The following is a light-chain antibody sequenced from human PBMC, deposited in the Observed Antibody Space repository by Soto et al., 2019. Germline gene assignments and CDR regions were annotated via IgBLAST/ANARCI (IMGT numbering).Light chain of an antibody. CDR2: DAS. V-gene: IGKV1-33*01. J-gene: IGKJ3*01. CDR3: QQYDTLPFN. Sequence: DIQMTQSPSSLSASIGDRVTVTCQASQGITNFLNWYQQKPGKAPTLLIYDASNLEAGVPSRFSGSGSGTHFTFTISSLQPEDIATYYCQQYDTLPFNFGPGTKVDIK. CDR1: QGITNF.